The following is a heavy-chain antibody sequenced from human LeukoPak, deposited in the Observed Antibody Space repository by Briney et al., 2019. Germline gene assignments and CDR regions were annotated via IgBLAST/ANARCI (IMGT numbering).Heavy chain of an antibody. V-gene: IGHV4-34*01. CDR2: INHSGST. D-gene: IGHD2-15*01. CDR1: GGSFSGYY. Sequence: SETLSLTCAVYGGSFSGYYWSWIRQPPGKGLEWIGEINHSGSTNYNPSLKSRVTISVDTSKNQFSLKLSSVTAADTAVYYCARYCSGGSCPYYFDYWGQGTLVTVSS. CDR3: ARYCSGGSCPYYFDY. J-gene: IGHJ4*02.